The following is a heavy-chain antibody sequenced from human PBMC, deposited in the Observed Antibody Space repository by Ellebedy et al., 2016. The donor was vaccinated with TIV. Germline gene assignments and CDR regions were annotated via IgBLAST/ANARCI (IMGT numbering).Heavy chain of an antibody. CDR1: GYSFTDYW. V-gene: IGHV5-51*01. D-gene: IGHD6-13*01. J-gene: IGHJ4*02. CDR3: ATSAFYSRWYYFDY. Sequence: KVSCKGSGYSFTDYWIGWVRYMPGKGLEWMGIIYPGDSDTRYSPSFQGQVTISVDKSINTAYLQWGSLKASDTAMYYCATSAFYSRWYYFDYWGQGTLVTVSS. CDR2: IYPGDSDT.